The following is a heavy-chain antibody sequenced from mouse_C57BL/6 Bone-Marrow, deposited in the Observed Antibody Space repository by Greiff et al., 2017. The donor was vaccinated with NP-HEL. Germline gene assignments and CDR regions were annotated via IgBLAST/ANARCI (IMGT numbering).Heavy chain of an antibody. CDR1: GYTFTSYW. D-gene: IGHD1-1*01. CDR2: IHPNSGST. J-gene: IGHJ4*01. V-gene: IGHV1-64*01. Sequence: QVQLQQPGAELVKPGASVKLSCKASGYTFTSYWMHWVKQRPGQGLEWIGMIHPNSGSTNYNEKFKSKATLTVDKSSSTAYMQLSSLTSEDSAVYYCARWYYYGSGAMDYWGQGTSVTVSS. CDR3: ARWYYYGSGAMDY.